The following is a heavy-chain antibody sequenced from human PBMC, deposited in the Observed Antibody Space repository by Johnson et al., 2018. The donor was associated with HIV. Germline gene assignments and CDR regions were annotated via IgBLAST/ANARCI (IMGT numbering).Heavy chain of an antibody. CDR1: GFTFDDYG. D-gene: IGHD1/OR15-1a*01. J-gene: IGHJ3*02. V-gene: IGHV3-23*04. CDR3: AKDAVMNRGRNNEVNAFDI. Sequence: EVQLVESGGGVVRPGGSLRLSCAASGFTFDDYGMSWVRQAPGKGLEWVSAISGGGATTYYADSVKGRFTISRDTSKNTLYLQMNSLRAEDTAIYYCAKDAVMNRGRNNEVNAFDIWGQGTMVTVSS. CDR2: ISGGGATT.